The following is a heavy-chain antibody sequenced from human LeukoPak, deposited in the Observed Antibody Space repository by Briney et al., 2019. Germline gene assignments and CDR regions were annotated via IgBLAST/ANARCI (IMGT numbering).Heavy chain of an antibody. Sequence: ASVKVSCKASGYTFTSYGISWVRQAPGQGLEWMGWISAYNGNTNYAQKLQGRVTMTTDTSTSTAYMELRSLRSDDTAVYYCARSGRYCSGGSCHTPFDYWGQGTLVTVSS. CDR3: ARSGRYCSGGSCHTPFDY. CDR2: ISAYNGNT. CDR1: GYTFTSYG. J-gene: IGHJ4*02. V-gene: IGHV1-18*01. D-gene: IGHD2-15*01.